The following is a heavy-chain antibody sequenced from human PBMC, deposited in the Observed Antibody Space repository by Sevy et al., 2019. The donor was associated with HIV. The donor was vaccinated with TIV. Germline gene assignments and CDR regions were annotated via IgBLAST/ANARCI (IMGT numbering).Heavy chain of an antibody. CDR3: ARPRYRDYYYYMDV. CDR2: IIPIFGTA. J-gene: IGHJ6*03. CDR1: GGTFSSYA. D-gene: IGHD1-20*01. V-gene: IGHV1-69*13. Sequence: ASVKVSCKASGGTFSSYAISWVRQAPGQGLEWMGGIIPIFGTANYAQKFQGRVTITADESTSTAYMELSSLRSEDTAVYYCARPRYRDYYYYMDVWGKGTTVTVSS.